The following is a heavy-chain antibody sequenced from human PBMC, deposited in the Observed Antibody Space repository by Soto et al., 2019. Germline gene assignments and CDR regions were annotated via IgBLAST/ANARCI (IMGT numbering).Heavy chain of an antibody. Sequence: ASVKVSCKTSGYTFAAYYIHWIRQAPGQGLEWMGWINPTSGGTVYAQNFQDRVAMTRDTSISTAYMELRRLNSDDTAVYYCARDPDYGDYWGYFFDSWGQGTPVTVSS. CDR3: ARDPDYGDYWGYFFDS. CDR1: GYTFAAYY. CDR2: INPTSGGT. D-gene: IGHD4-17*01. V-gene: IGHV1-2*02. J-gene: IGHJ4*02.